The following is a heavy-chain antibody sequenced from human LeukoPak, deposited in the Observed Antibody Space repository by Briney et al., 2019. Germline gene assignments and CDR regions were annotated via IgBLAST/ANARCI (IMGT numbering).Heavy chain of an antibody. J-gene: IGHJ4*02. CDR2: TYYRSKWYN. Sequence: SQTLSLTCAISGDSVSSNSAAWNWIRQSPSRGLEWLGRTYYRSKWYNDYAVSVKSRITINPDTSKNQFSLQLNSVTPEDTAVYYCARDPQTIAVAGTSYYFDYWGQGTLVTVSS. V-gene: IGHV6-1*01. CDR3: ARDPQTIAVAGTSYYFDY. D-gene: IGHD6-19*01. CDR1: GDSVSSNSAA.